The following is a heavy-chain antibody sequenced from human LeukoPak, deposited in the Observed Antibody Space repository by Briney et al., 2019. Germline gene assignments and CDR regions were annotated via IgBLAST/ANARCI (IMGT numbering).Heavy chain of an antibody. V-gene: IGHV3-21*01. CDR3: ARASGYSSGWYPNGGDY. J-gene: IGHJ4*02. Sequence: GGSLRLSCAASGFTFSSYSMNWVRQAPGKGLEWVSSISSSSSYIYYADSVKGRFTISRDNAKNSLYLQVNSLRAEDTAVYYCARASGYSSGWYPNGGDYWGQGTLVTVSS. CDR2: ISSSSSYI. D-gene: IGHD6-19*01. CDR1: GFTFSSYS.